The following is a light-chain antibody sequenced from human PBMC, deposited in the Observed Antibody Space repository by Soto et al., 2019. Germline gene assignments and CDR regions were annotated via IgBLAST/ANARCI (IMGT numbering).Light chain of an antibody. CDR1: QSVSSN. V-gene: IGKV3D-20*02. Sequence: EIVMTQSPATLSVSPGERATLSCRASQSVSSNLAWYQQKPGQPPRPLIYDASSRPPGIPDRFSGSGSGTDFTLTISRLEPXXFXVYYCXQSATXGPGTKVDIK. CDR2: DAS. CDR3: XQSAT. J-gene: IGKJ3*01.